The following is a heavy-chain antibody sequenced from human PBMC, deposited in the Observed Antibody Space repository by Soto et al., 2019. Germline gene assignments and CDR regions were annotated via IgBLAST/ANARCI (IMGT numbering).Heavy chain of an antibody. J-gene: IGHJ4*02. CDR1: GFNVGAFA. Sequence: GGSLRLSCAASGFNVGAFAVNWVRQAPGKGLEWVSGISVSDAFIYYADSVRGRFSISRDASENILYLQMNSLRVDDTALYYCTRETVAGITGLDYWGPGTLVNVSS. V-gene: IGHV3-23*01. CDR3: TRETVAGITGLDY. D-gene: IGHD1-20*01. CDR2: ISVSDAFI.